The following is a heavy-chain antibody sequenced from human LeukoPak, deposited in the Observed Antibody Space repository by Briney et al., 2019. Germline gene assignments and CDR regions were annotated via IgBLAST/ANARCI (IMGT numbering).Heavy chain of an antibody. V-gene: IGHV3-30-3*01. Sequence: GGSLRLSCAASGFTFSSYAMHWVRQAPGKGLEWVAVISYDGSNKYYADSVKGRFTISRDNSKNTLYLQMNSLRAEDTAVYYCARGRYYYDSRGAFDYWGQGTLVTVSS. CDR2: ISYDGSNK. J-gene: IGHJ4*02. CDR1: GFTFSSYA. D-gene: IGHD3-22*01. CDR3: ARGRYYYDSRGAFDY.